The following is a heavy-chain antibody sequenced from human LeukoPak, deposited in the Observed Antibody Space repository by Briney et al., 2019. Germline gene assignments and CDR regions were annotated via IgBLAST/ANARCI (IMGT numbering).Heavy chain of an antibody. CDR2: FDPEDAEV. Sequence: ASVKVSCKVSGDTLTDLSIHWVRQAPEKGLDWMGGFDPEDAEVIYAEKFQDRVTMTEDPSTDTAYLELSSLRSEDTAVYYCAAEGQWSLVHYFNSWGQGTLVTVSS. D-gene: IGHD2-15*01. CDR1: GDTLTDLS. V-gene: IGHV1-24*01. CDR3: AAEGQWSLVHYFNS. J-gene: IGHJ4*02.